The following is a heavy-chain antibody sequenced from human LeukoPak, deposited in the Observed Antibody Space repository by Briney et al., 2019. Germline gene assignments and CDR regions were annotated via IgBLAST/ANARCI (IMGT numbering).Heavy chain of an antibody. CDR1: GFTFSSYW. V-gene: IGHV3-7*01. CDR2: IKQDGSEK. CDR3: ARTDSSGYCFDY. J-gene: IGHJ4*02. D-gene: IGHD3-22*01. Sequence: GGSLRLSCAASGFTFSSYWMSWVRQAPGKGLEWVASIKQDGSEKYYVDSVEGRFTISRDNAKNSLSLQMNSLRAEDTAVYYCARTDSSGYCFDYWGQGTLVTVSS.